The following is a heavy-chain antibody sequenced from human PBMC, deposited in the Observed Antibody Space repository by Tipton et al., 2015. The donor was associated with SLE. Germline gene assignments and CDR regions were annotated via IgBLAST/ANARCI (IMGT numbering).Heavy chain of an antibody. D-gene: IGHD6-13*01. CDR2: IYRGGSST. V-gene: IGHV3-23*03. CDR1: GVTFSSYA. CDR3: ARGAKQQLVYFDY. J-gene: IGHJ4*02. Sequence: SLRLSCAASGVTFSSYAMSWVRQAPGKGLEWVSVIYRGGSSTYYADSVKGRFTISRDNSKNTLYLQMNSLRAEDTSVYYCARGAKQQLVYFDYWGQGTLVTVSS.